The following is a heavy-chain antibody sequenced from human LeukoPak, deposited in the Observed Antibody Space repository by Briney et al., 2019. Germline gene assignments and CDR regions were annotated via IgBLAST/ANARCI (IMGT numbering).Heavy chain of an antibody. D-gene: IGHD6-6*01. CDR1: GFTFSSYS. CDR2: ISSSSSYI. CDR3: ARGEVAARLLYHYYMDV. V-gene: IGHV3-21*01. Sequence: GGSLRLSCAASGFTFSSYSMNWVRQAPGKGLEWVSSISSSSSYIYYADSVKGRFTISRDNAKNTLYLQMNSLRAEDTAVYYCARGEVAARLLYHYYMDVWGKGTTVTVSS. J-gene: IGHJ6*03.